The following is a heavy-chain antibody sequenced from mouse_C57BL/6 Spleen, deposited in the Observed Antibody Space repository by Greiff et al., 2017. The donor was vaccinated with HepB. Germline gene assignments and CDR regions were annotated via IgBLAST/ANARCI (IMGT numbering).Heavy chain of an antibody. CDR1: GFTFSSYG. J-gene: IGHJ4*01. D-gene: IGHD2-4*01. CDR3: ARRDYDDDYYAMDY. Sequence: DVHLVESGGDLVKPGGSLKLSCAASGFTFSSYGMSWVRQTPDKRLEWVATISSGGSYTYYPDSVKGRFTISRDNAKNTLYLQMSSLKSEDTAMYYCARRDYDDDYYAMDYWGQGTSVTVSS. CDR2: ISSGGSYT. V-gene: IGHV5-6*01.